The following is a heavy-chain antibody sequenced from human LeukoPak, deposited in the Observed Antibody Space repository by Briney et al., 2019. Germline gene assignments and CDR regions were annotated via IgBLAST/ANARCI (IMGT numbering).Heavy chain of an antibody. CDR3: ARDPSYSSSWSDY. D-gene: IGHD6-13*01. V-gene: IGHV3-48*03. J-gene: IGHJ4*02. Sequence: GGSLRLSCAASGFTFSSYEMNWVRQAPGKGLEWVSYISSSGSTIYYADSVKGRFTISRDNAKNSLYLQMNSLRAEDTAVYYCARDPSYSSSWSDYWGQGTLVTVSS. CDR2: ISSSGSTI. CDR1: GFTFSSYE.